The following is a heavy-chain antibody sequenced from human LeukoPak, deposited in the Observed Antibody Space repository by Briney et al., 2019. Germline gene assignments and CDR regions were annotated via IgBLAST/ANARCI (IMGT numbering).Heavy chain of an antibody. CDR2: IWYDGSNK. V-gene: IGHV3-33*01. CDR3: ARGGSYREFDY. CDR1: GFTFSSYG. D-gene: IGHD1-26*01. J-gene: IGHJ4*02. Sequence: GGSLRLSCAASGFTFSSYGMHWVRQAPGKGLEWVAVIWYDGSNKYYADSVKGRFTISRDNSKNTLYLQMNSLRAEDTAVYYCARGGSYREFDYWGQGTLVTVSS.